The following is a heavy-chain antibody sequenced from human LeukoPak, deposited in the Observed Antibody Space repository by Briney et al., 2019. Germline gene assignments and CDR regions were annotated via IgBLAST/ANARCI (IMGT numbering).Heavy chain of an antibody. Sequence: GGSLRLSCAASGFTFSTYSMSWVRQAPGKGLEWVSAIRGGGENTYYADSVKGRFTISRDNSRDTLSLQMNSLRAEDTAIYYCAKISWDGRGTFYWGQGTLVTVSS. CDR2: IRGGGENT. V-gene: IGHV3-23*01. CDR3: AKISWDGRGTFY. CDR1: GFTFSTYS. J-gene: IGHJ4*02. D-gene: IGHD2-15*01.